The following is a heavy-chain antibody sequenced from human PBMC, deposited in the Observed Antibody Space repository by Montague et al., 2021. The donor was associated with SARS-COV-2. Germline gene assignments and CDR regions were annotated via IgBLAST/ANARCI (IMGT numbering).Heavy chain of an antibody. J-gene: IGHJ4*02. D-gene: IGHD3-10*01. CDR2: VFYSGST. CDR3: ARVGFGEYFDY. Sequence: SETLSLTCTVSGGSISRYYWSWMRHSPGKGLEWIGNVFYSGSTNYNPSLKSRVTIFVDRSKSQFSLRLSSVTAADTAVYYCARVGFGEYFDYWGQGTLVTVSS. CDR1: GGSISRYY. V-gene: IGHV4-59*01.